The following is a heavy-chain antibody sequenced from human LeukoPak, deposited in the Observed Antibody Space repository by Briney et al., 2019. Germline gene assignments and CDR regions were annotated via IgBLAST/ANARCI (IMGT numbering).Heavy chain of an antibody. CDR1: GYTFTGYY. D-gene: IGHD2-15*01. CDR3: ARGDCSVSGCHGGNWFDP. CDR2: IKPDSGDT. Sequence: ASAKVSCKASGYTFTGYYIHWVRQAPGQGLEWMGWIKPDSGDTKFAQDFQGRVTMTRDTSSSTAHMELSRLRSDDTAVYYCARGDCSVSGCHGGNWFDPWGQGTLVTVSS. V-gene: IGHV1-2*02. J-gene: IGHJ5*02.